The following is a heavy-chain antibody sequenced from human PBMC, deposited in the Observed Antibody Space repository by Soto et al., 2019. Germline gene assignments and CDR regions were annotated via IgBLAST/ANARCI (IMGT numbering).Heavy chain of an antibody. Sequence: QVQLVQSGAAVKKPGSSVKVSCKASGGTFSTYSITWVRQAPGQGPEWMGRIIPVLGLANYAQKFHGRVTITADKSTSTAYMELSSLRSEDTAVYYCAKEAYCSAGSCLDDAFDIWGQGTMVTVSS. CDR2: IIPVLGLA. D-gene: IGHD2-15*01. J-gene: IGHJ3*02. V-gene: IGHV1-69*02. CDR1: GGTFSTYS. CDR3: AKEAYCSAGSCLDDAFDI.